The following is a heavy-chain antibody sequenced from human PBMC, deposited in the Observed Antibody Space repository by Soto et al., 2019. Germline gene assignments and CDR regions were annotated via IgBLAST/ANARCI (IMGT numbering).Heavy chain of an antibody. J-gene: IGHJ6*02. CDR2: IIGSGGTP. D-gene: IGHD5-12*01. CDR3: AKHSGYDHYYDMDV. CDR1: GFTFDIYA. V-gene: IGHV3-23*01. Sequence: EVQLLESGGGLVQPGGSLRLPCAASGFTFDIYAMSWVRQAPGKGLEWVSTIIGSGGTPYYADSVKGRFTISRDNSKNTLYVQMNSLRADDTAEYYCAKHSGYDHYYDMDVWGQGTTVTVSS.